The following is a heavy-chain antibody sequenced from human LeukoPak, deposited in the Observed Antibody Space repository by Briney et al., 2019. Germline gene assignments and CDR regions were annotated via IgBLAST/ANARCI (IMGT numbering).Heavy chain of an antibody. CDR1: GFTFSSYA. J-gene: IGHJ4*02. CDR2: ISGSGGST. CDR3: AKDFYSSGKGIDY. Sequence: GGSLRLSCAASGFTFSSYAMSWVRQAPGKGLEWVSLISGSGGSTYYADSVKGRFTISRDNSKNTLYLQMNSLRGEDTAVYYCAKDFYSSGKGIDYWGQGTLVTVSS. D-gene: IGHD6-19*01. V-gene: IGHV3-23*01.